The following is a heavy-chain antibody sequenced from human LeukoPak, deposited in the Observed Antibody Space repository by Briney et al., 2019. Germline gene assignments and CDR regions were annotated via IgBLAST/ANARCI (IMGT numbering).Heavy chain of an antibody. CDR2: IIPIFGTA. CDR1: GGTFSSYA. D-gene: IGHD2-15*01. J-gene: IGHJ3*02. CDR3: ARDGGYCSGGSCSNDAFDI. V-gene: IGHV1-69*06. Sequence: SVKVSCKASGGTFSSYAISWVRQAPGQGLEWMGGIIPIFGTANYAQKFQGRVTITADKSTSAAYVELSSLRSEDTAVYYCARDGGYCSGGSCSNDAFDIWGQGTMVTVSS.